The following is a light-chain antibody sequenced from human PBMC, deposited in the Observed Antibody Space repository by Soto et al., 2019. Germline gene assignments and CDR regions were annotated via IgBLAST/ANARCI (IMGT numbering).Light chain of an antibody. J-gene: IGKJ1*01. Sequence: EIVLTQSPATLSLSPGERATLSCRASQSVSSDLAWYQQKPGQAPRLLIYDASNRATGIPARFSGSGSGTDFTLTISSLEPEDFAVYYCQQRSTWPRTFGQGTKVELK. CDR2: DAS. CDR1: QSVSSD. V-gene: IGKV3-11*01. CDR3: QQRSTWPRT.